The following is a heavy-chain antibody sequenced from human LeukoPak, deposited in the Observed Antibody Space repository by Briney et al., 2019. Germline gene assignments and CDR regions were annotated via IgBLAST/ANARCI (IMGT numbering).Heavy chain of an antibody. CDR2: ISGSGGST. D-gene: IGHD2-21*02. V-gene: IGHV3-23*01. Sequence: PGGSLRLSCAASGFTFSSYAMSWVRQAPGKGLEWVSAISGSGGSTYYADSVKGRFTISRDNSKNTLYLQMNRLRAEDTAVYYCAKDTLSYCGGDCPFDYWGQGTLVTVSS. CDR1: GFTFSSYA. J-gene: IGHJ4*02. CDR3: AKDTLSYCGGDCPFDY.